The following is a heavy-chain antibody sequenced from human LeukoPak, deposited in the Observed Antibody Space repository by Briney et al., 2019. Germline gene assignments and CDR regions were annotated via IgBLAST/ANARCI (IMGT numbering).Heavy chain of an antibody. V-gene: IGHV4-34*01. J-gene: IGHJ4*02. CDR1: GGSFSGYY. D-gene: IGHD3-16*01. Sequence: SETLSPTCAVYGGSFSGYYWGWIRQPPGKGLEWIGEINHSGSTNYNPSLKSRVTISVDTSKNQFSLKLSSVTAADTAVYYCARAYRPHLYYFDYWGQGTLVTVSS. CDR2: INHSGST. CDR3: ARAYRPHLYYFDY.